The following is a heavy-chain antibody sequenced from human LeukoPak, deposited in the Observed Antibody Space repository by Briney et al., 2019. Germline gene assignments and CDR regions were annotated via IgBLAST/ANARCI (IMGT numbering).Heavy chain of an antibody. CDR3: ARAKRNAFDI. Sequence: GGSLRLSCAAAGFTFSKFAMNWVRQAPGKGLEWVSYISRSSSTIYYADSVKGRFTISRDNAKKSLYLQMNSLRAEDMAVYYCARAKRNAFDIWGQGTMVTVSS. CDR1: GFTFSKFA. J-gene: IGHJ3*02. V-gene: IGHV3-48*01. CDR2: ISRSSSTI.